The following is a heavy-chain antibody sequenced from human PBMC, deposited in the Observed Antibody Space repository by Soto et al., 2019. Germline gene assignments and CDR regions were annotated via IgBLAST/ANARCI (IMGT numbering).Heavy chain of an antibody. CDR3: AKDRHYYGSGSYPPDY. D-gene: IGHD3-10*01. CDR1: GFTFSSYG. V-gene: IGHV3-30*18. Sequence: QVQLVESGGGVVQPGRSLRLSCAASGFTFSSYGMHWVRQAPGKGLEWVAVISYDGSNKYYADSVKGRFTISRDNSKNTLHLQMNSLRAEDTAVYYCAKDRHYYGSGSYPPDYWGQGTLVTVSS. J-gene: IGHJ4*02. CDR2: ISYDGSNK.